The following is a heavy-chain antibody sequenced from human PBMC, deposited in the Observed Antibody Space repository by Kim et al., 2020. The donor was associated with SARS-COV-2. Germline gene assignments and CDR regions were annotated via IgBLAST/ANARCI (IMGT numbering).Heavy chain of an antibody. CDR3: VCSGSIYYGMDV. CDR1: GYTFTSYD. J-gene: IGHJ6*02. V-gene: IGHV1-8*01. CDR2: MNPNSGNT. Sequence: ASVKVSCKASGYTFTSYDINWVRQATGQGLEWMGWMNPNSGNTGYAPRLQGRVIMTRNTSISTAYMELSSLRSEDTAVYYCVCSGSIYYGMDVWGQGTTVTVS. D-gene: IGHD3-10*02.